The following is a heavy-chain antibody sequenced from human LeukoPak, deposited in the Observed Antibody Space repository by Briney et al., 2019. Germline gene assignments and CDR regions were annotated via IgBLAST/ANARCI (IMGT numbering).Heavy chain of an antibody. D-gene: IGHD3-22*01. CDR2: IYTSGST. V-gene: IGHV4-4*07. CDR3: ARLPAYYYDSSGLDAFDI. CDR1: GGSISSYY. J-gene: IGHJ3*02. Sequence: SETLSLTCTVSGGSISSYYWSWIRQPAGKGLEWIGRIYTSGSTNYNPSLKSRVTMSVDTSKNQFSLKLSSVTAADTAVYYCARLPAYYYDSSGLDAFDIWGQGTMVTVSS.